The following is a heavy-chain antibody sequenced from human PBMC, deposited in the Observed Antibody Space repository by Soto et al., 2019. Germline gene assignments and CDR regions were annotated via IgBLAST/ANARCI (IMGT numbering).Heavy chain of an antibody. CDR2: IYYSGST. CDR1: GGSISSSSYY. V-gene: IGHV4-39*07. J-gene: IGHJ6*02. Sequence: SETLSLTCTVSGGSISSSSYYWGWIRQPPGKGLEWIGSIYYSGSTYYNPSLKSRVTMSLNRSKNQFSLNLTSVTAADTAVYFCARGHYRYGLDVWGQGTTVTVSS. CDR3: ARGHYRYGLDV.